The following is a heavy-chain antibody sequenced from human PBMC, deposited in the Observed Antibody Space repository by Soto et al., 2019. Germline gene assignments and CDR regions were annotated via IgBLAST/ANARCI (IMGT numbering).Heavy chain of an antibody. J-gene: IGHJ5*02. V-gene: IGHV1-8*01. D-gene: IGHD1-20*01. CDR2: MNPNSGNT. CDR1: GYTMTVDD. Sequence: ASVNGACKGSGYTMTVDDSGWVRQATGQGLEWMGWMNPNSGNTGYAQKFQGRVTMTRNTSISTAYMELSSLRSEDTAVYYCARHNLPNWFDPWGQGTLVTVSS. CDR3: ARHNLPNWFDP.